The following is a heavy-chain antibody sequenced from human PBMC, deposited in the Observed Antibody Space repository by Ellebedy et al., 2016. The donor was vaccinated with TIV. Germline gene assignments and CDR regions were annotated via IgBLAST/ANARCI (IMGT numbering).Heavy chain of an antibody. CDR1: GLTFSSHA. D-gene: IGHD4-23*01. J-gene: IGHJ3*02. V-gene: IGHV3-23*01. Sequence: PGGSLRLSCAASGLTFSSHAMSWVRQAPGKGLEWVSSISGSGCNTYYAGTVKGRFTISRDHSKDTLYLQVNSLRAEETAVYYCARDPVGVGPAFDIWGQGTMVTVSS. CDR3: ARDPVGVGPAFDI. CDR2: ISGSGCNT.